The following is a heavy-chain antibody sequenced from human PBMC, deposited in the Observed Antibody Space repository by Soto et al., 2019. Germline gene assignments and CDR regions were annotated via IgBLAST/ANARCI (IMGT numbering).Heavy chain of an antibody. CDR1: GFTFSSSW. V-gene: IGHV3-74*01. J-gene: IGHJ4*02. Sequence: EVQLVESGGGLVQPGGSLRLSCAASGFTFSSSWMHWVRQAPGKGLVWVSRINSDGSRTNYADSVKGRFTISRDNAKNTLYLQMNSLRAEDTVVYYWARGLTGWYGYDYWGLGTLVTVSS. CDR2: INSDGSRT. D-gene: IGHD6-19*01. CDR3: ARGLTGWYGYDY.